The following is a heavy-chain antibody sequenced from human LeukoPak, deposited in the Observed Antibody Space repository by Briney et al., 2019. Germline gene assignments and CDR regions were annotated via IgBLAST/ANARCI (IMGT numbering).Heavy chain of an antibody. J-gene: IGHJ4*02. CDR2: ISWNGGDT. CDR1: GFTFADYG. CDR3: ARDATALDY. V-gene: IGHV3-20*04. Sequence: GGSLRLSCAASGFTFADYGMSWVRHAPGKGLEWVSYISWNGGDTTYADSVGGRFTISRDNAGNSLYLLMNSLTAEDTALYYCARDATALDYWGQGSLVTVSS.